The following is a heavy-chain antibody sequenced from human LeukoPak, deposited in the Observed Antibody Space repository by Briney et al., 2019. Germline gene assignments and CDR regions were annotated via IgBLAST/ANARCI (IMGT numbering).Heavy chain of an antibody. V-gene: IGHV3-21*01. CDR1: GFTFSSYS. J-gene: IGHJ4*02. CDR2: ISSSSSYI. Sequence: GGSLRLSCAASGFTFSSYSMNWVRQAPGKGLEWVSSISSSSSYIYYADSVKGRFTISRDNAKNSLYLQMNSLRAEDTAVYYCARDDYGDGPPKFGCWGQGTLVTVSS. D-gene: IGHD4-17*01. CDR3: ARDDYGDGPPKFGC.